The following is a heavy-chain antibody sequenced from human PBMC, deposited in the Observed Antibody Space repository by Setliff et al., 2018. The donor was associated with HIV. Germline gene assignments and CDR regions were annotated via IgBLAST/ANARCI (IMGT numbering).Heavy chain of an antibody. CDR1: GYSFTGYY. D-gene: IGHD3-9*01. J-gene: IGHJ5*02. Sequence: ASVKVSCKASGYSFTGYYMHWVRQAPGQGLEWMGWINPNSGGTQYAQKFQGRVTMTRDTSISTGSMELSSLKSEDTAVYYCARGFEVESSGWFDPWGQGTLVTVSS. CDR3: ARGFEVESSGWFDP. CDR2: INPNSGGT. V-gene: IGHV1-2*02.